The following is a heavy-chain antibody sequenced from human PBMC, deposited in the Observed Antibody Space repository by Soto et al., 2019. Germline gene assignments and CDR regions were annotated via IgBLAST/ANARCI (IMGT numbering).Heavy chain of an antibody. CDR2: ISRPGGST. D-gene: IGHD1-26*01. CDR1: GFTFSNYA. J-gene: IGHJ6*02. V-gene: IGHV3-23*01. Sequence: PGESLKISCAASGFTFSNYAMTWVRQAPGKGLEWVSSISRPGGSTYYADAVKGRFTISRDNSKSTLYLQMNSLRAEDTAVYYCGKGRSYYYYYGVDVWGQGTTVTVSS. CDR3: GKGRSYYYYYGVDV.